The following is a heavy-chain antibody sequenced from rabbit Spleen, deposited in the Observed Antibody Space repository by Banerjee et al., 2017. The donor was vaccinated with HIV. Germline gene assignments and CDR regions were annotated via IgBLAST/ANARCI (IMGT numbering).Heavy chain of an antibody. V-gene: IGHV1S45*01. CDR1: GFSFSSSYW. CDR2: IYTGSGST. D-gene: IGHD1-1*01. Sequence: QEQLEESGGDLVQPEGSLTLTCTASGFSFSSSYWICWVRQAPGKGLEWIACIYTGSGSTHYASWAKGRFTISKTSSTTVTLQMTSLTAADTATYFCARGLYGISAYYLWGPGTLVTVS. CDR3: ARGLYGISAYYL. J-gene: IGHJ4*01.